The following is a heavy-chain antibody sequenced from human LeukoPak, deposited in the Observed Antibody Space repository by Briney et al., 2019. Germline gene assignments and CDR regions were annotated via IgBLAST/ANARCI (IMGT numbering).Heavy chain of an antibody. CDR1: GFIFSNYG. D-gene: IGHD6-25*01. Sequence: PGRSLRLSCAASGFIFSNYGMHWVRQAPGKGPEWVAVISRDGRTEFYADSVKGRFTISRDNSKNTLDLQMFSLRGEDTAVYYCAKEPTSYSSGWYFHHWGQGTLVTVSS. CDR3: AKEPTSYSSGWYFHH. V-gene: IGHV3-30*18. CDR2: ISRDGRTE. J-gene: IGHJ1*01.